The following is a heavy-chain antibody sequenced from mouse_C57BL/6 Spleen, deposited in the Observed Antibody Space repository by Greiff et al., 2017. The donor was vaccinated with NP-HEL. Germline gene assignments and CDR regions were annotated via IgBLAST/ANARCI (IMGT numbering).Heavy chain of an antibody. CDR3: VRHYYDYAMDY. J-gene: IGHJ4*01. CDR2: IRSKSNNYAT. V-gene: IGHV10-1*01. D-gene: IGHD2-4*01. CDR1: GFSFNTYA. Sequence: EVKLMESGGGLVQPKGSLKLSCAASGFSFNTYAMNWVRQAPGKGLEWVARIRSKSNNYATYYADSVKDRFTISRDDSESMLYLQMNNLKTEDTAMYYCVRHYYDYAMDYWGQGTSVTVSS.